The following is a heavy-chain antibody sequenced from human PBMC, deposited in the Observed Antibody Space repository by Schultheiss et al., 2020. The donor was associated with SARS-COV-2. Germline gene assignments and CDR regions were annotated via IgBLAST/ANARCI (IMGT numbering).Heavy chain of an antibody. Sequence: GESLKISCAASGFTFSSYAMHWVRQAPGKGLEWVAVISYDGSNKYYADSVKGRFTISRDNSKNTLYLQMNSLRAEDTAVYYCARDYDWFDPWGQGTLVTVSS. D-gene: IGHD2-2*01. CDR2: ISYDGSNK. CDR1: GFTFSSYA. V-gene: IGHV3-30*14. J-gene: IGHJ5*02. CDR3: ARDYDWFDP.